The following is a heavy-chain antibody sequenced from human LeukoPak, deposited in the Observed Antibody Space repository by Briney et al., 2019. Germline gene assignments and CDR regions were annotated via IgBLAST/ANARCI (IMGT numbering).Heavy chain of an antibody. D-gene: IGHD7-27*01. CDR1: GGSISSGSYY. CDR3: ARDKWGGDNFDY. V-gene: IGHV4-61*02. J-gene: IGHJ4*02. CDR2: IYTSGST. Sequence: SQTLSLTCTVSGGSISSGSYYWSWIRQPAGKGLEWIGRIYTSGSTNYNPSLKSRVTISVDTSKNQFSLKLSSVTAADTAVYYCARDKWGGDNFDYWGQGTLVTVSS.